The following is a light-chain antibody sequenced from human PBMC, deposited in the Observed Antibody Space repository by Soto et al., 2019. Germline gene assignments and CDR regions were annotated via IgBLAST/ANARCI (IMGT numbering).Light chain of an antibody. CDR1: QSVSRSY. V-gene: IGKV3-20*01. CDR3: HHYET. CDR2: GAS. Sequence: EIVLTQSPGTLSLSPGEGATLSCRASQSVSRSYLGWYQQKAGQAPRLLMYGASIRAAGVPDRFSGSGSGTEFTLTISRLEPEDFTVYYCHHYETFGQGTKVDI. J-gene: IGKJ1*01.